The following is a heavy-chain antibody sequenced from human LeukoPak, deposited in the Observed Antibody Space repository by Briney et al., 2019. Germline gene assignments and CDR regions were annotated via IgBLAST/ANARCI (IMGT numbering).Heavy chain of an antibody. CDR2: ISYDGSNK. Sequence: PGGSLRLSCAASGFTFSSYAMHWVRQAPGKGLEWVAVISYDGSNKYYADSVKGRFTISRDNSKNTLYLQMNSLRAEDTAVYYCARDNPPLYEAAAGTFDYWGQGTLVTVSS. CDR3: ARDNPPLYEAAAGTFDY. V-gene: IGHV3-30-3*01. CDR1: GFTFSSYA. D-gene: IGHD6-13*01. J-gene: IGHJ4*02.